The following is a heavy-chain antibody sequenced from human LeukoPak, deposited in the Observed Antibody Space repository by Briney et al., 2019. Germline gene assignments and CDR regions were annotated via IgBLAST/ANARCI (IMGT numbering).Heavy chain of an antibody. CDR2: INAGNGNT. J-gene: IGHJ3*02. D-gene: IGHD3-10*01. Sequence: ASVKVSCKASGYTFTSYAMHWVRQAPGQRLEWMGWINAGNGNTKYSQKFQGRVTITRDTSASTAYMELSSLRSEDTAVYYCARTPPMVRGVPTAFDIWGQGTMVTVSS. CDR1: GYTFTSYA. V-gene: IGHV1-3*01. CDR3: ARTPPMVRGVPTAFDI.